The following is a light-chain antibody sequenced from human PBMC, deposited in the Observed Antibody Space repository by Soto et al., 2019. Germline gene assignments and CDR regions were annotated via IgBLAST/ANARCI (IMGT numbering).Light chain of an antibody. V-gene: IGKV3-11*01. CDR2: DAS. CDR1: QSVSSY. Sequence: EIVLTQSPATLSLSPGERATLSCRASQSVSSYLAWYQQKPGQAPRLLIYDASNRATRIPARFSGSGSGIDFTLSINSLEPEDFAVHYCQQRSNWPLPCGGGTKVDIK. CDR3: QQRSNWPLP. J-gene: IGKJ4*01.